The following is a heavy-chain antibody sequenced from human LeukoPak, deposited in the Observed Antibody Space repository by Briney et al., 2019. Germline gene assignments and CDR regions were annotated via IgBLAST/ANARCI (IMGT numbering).Heavy chain of an antibody. V-gene: IGHV3-66*01. J-gene: IGHJ6*02. Sequence: GGSLRLSCAASGFTVSSNYMSWVRQAPGKGLEWVSVIYSGGSTYYADSVKGRFTISRDNSKNTLYLQMNSLRAEDTAVYYCAREYDILTGYPRDYYYYGMDVWGQGTTVTVSS. CDR2: IYSGGST. CDR1: GFTVSSNY. D-gene: IGHD3-9*01. CDR3: AREYDILTGYPRDYYYYGMDV.